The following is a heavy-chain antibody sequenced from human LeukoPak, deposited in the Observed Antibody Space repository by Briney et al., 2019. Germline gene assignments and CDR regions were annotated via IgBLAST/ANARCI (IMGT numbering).Heavy chain of an antibody. V-gene: IGHV4-31*03. J-gene: IGHJ3*02. CDR3: ARGAMIVVVIQETDAFDI. D-gene: IGHD3-22*01. CDR1: GGSISSGTYY. Sequence: SETLSLTCTVSGGSISSGTYYWSWIRQHPGKGLEWIGYIYYSGGTYYNPSLKSRVLISVDTSKNQFSLKLSSVTAADTAVYYCARGAMIVVVIQETDAFDIWGQGTMVTVSS. CDR2: IYYSGGT.